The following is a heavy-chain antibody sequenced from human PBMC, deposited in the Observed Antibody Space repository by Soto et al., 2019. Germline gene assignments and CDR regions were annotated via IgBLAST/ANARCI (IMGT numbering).Heavy chain of an antibody. J-gene: IGHJ4*02. CDR1: GGSISSYY. V-gene: IGHV4-59*01. CDR2: IYYSGST. D-gene: IGHD6-19*01. CDR3: VGGDRSSGWYYFDY. Sequence: PSETLSLTCTVSGGSISSYYWSWIRQPPGKGLEWIGYIYYSGSTNYNPSLKSRVTISVDTSKNQFSLKLSSVTAADTAVYYCVGGDRSSGWYYFDYWGQATLVTVSS.